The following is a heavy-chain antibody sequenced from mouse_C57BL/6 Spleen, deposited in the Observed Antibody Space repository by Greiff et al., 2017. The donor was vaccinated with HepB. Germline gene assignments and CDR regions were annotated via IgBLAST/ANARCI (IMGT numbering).Heavy chain of an antibody. CDR2: IYPGSGST. V-gene: IGHV1-55*01. CDR1: GYTFTSYW. J-gene: IGHJ3*01. CDR3: ARWGQLRLAWFAY. Sequence: VQLQQSGAELVKPGASVKMSCKASGYTFTSYWITWVKQRPGQGLEWIGDIYPGSGSTNYNEKFKSKATLTVDTSSSTAYMQLSSLTSEDSAVYYCARWGQLRLAWFAYWGQGTLVTVSA. D-gene: IGHD3-2*02.